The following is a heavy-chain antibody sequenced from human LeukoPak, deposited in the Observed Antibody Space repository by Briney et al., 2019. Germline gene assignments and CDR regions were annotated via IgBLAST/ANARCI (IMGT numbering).Heavy chain of an antibody. CDR2: ISGSSSYI. V-gene: IGHV3-21*01. CDR3: ARELVGVPNAFDI. J-gene: IGHJ3*02. CDR1: GFTFSSYW. D-gene: IGHD1-26*01. Sequence: GGSLRLPCAASGFTFSSYWMNWVRQAPGKGLEWVSSISGSSSYIYYADSMKGRFTISRDNAKNSLYLQMNSLRAEDTAVYYCARELVGVPNAFDIWGQGTMVTVSS.